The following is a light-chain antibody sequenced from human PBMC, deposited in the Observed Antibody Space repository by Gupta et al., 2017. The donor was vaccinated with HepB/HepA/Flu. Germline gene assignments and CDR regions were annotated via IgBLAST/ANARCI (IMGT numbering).Light chain of an antibody. J-gene: IGKJ1*01. V-gene: IGKV3-15*01. Sequence: EMVMTQSPAILSVSPGERATLSCRTSQSVRRNLAWYQQKPGQSPRLLIYDASTRATGVPGRFSGSGCGTDFTLTINSRRSEDFALYYCQLYNNWPPGRFGQGTKVEIK. CDR1: QSVRRN. CDR2: DAS. CDR3: QLYNNWPPGR.